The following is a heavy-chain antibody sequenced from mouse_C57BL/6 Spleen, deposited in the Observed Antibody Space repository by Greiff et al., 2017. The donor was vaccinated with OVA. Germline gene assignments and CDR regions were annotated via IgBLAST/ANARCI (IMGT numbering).Heavy chain of an antibody. V-gene: IGHV1-66*01. J-gene: IGHJ2*01. D-gene: IGHD1-1*01. Sequence: VQRVESGPELVKPGASVKISCKASGYSFTSYYIHWVKQRPGQGLEWIGWIYPGSGNTKYNEKFKGKATLTADTSSSTAYMQLSSLTSEDSAVYYCARKGSTVVAHFDYWGQGTTLTVSS. CDR3: ARKGSTVVAHFDY. CDR1: GYSFTSYY. CDR2: IYPGSGNT.